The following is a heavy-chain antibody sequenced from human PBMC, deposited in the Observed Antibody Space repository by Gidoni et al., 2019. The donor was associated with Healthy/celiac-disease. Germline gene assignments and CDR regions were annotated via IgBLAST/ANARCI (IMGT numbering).Heavy chain of an antibody. J-gene: IGHJ6*02. CDR1: GFTFSSYS. Sequence: EVQLVESGGGLVQPGGSLRLSCAASGFTFSSYSMNWVRQAPGKGLEWVSYISSSSSTIYYADSVKGRFTISRDNAKNSLYLQMNSLRDEDTAVYYCAGTYYDFVTYYYYGMDVWGQGTTVTVSS. V-gene: IGHV3-48*02. D-gene: IGHD3-3*01. CDR2: ISSSSSTI. CDR3: AGTYYDFVTYYYYGMDV.